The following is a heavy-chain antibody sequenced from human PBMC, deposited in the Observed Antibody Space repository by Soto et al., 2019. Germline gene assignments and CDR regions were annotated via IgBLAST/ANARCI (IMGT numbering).Heavy chain of an antibody. J-gene: IGHJ4*02. V-gene: IGHV4-31*03. CDR3: ARGPIYGDPAGYFDY. D-gene: IGHD4-17*01. CDR1: GGSISSGGYY. CDR2: IYYSGST. Sequence: PSETLSLTCTVSGGSISSGGYYWSWIRQNQGKGLEGIGYIYYSGSTYYNPSLKSRVTISVDTSKNQFSLKLSSVTAADTAVYYCARGPIYGDPAGYFDYWGQGTLVTVSS.